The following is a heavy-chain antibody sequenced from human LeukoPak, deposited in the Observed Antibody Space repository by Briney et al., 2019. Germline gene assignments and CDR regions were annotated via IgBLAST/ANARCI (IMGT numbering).Heavy chain of an antibody. J-gene: IGHJ4*02. Sequence: PGGSLRLSCAASGFTFSSYAMHWVRQAPGKGLEWVAVISYDGSNKYYADSVKGRFTISRDNSKNTLYLQMNSLRAEDTAVYYCAISGNGDYFDCWGQGTLVTVSS. D-gene: IGHD4-23*01. CDR3: AISGNGDYFDC. CDR1: GFTFSSYA. CDR2: ISYDGSNK. V-gene: IGHV3-30*04.